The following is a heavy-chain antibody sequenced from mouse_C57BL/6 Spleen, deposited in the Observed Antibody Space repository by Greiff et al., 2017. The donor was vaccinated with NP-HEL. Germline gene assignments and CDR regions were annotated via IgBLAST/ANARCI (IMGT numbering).Heavy chain of an antibody. CDR3: ARNSITTVVAPSYFDY. CDR1: GFNIKDYY. CDR2: IDPEDGET. V-gene: IGHV14-2*01. D-gene: IGHD1-1*01. J-gene: IGHJ2*01. Sequence: EVQGVESGAELVKPGASVKLSCTASGFNIKDYYMHWVKQRTEQGLEWIGRIDPEDGETKYAPKFQGKATITADTSSNTAYLQLSSLTSEDTAVYYCARNSITTVVAPSYFDYWGQGTTLTVSS.